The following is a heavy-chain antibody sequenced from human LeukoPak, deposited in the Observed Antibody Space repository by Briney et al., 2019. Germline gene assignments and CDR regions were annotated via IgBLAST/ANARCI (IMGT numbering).Heavy chain of an antibody. CDR1: GFTFSSYG. D-gene: IGHD3-22*01. Sequence: GGSLRLSCAASGFTFSSYGMHWVRQAPGKGLEWVGFIRYDGSNKYYADSVKGRFTISRDNSKNTLYLQMNSLRAEDTAVYYCARVYYYDSSGYLNPFDYWGQGTLVTVSS. J-gene: IGHJ4*02. CDR2: IRYDGSNK. V-gene: IGHV3-30*02. CDR3: ARVYYYDSSGYLNPFDY.